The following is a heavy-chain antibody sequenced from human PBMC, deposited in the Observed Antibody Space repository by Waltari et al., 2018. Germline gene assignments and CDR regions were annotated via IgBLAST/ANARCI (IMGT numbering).Heavy chain of an antibody. CDR2: IYTSWST. CDR3: ARGYCTNGVCYSFWFDP. V-gene: IGHV4-61*02. Sequence: QVQLQESGPGLGKPSQTLSLTCTGSGGSISSGRYYWRRIRQPAGKGLDGIGRIYTSWSTNYNPSLKSRVTISVDTSKNQFSLKLSSVTAADTAVYYCARGYCTNGVCYSFWFDPWGQGTLVTVSS. CDR1: GGSISSGRYY. J-gene: IGHJ5*02. D-gene: IGHD2-8*01.